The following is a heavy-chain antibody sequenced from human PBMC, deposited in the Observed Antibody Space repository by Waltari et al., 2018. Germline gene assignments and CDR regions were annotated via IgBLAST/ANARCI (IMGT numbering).Heavy chain of an antibody. Sequence: QVQLQQWGAGLLKPSETLSLTCAVYGGSFSGYYWSWIRKPPGKGLEWIGEINHSGSTNYNPSLKSRVTISVDTSKNQFSLKLSSVTAADTAVYYCARGWTLYRARGAFDYWGQGTLVTVSS. CDR1: GGSFSGYY. V-gene: IGHV4-34*01. D-gene: IGHD1-1*01. CDR2: INHSGST. J-gene: IGHJ4*02. CDR3: ARGWTLYRARGAFDY.